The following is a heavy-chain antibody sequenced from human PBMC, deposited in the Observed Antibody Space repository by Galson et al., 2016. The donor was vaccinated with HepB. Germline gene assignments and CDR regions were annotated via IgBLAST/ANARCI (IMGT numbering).Heavy chain of an antibody. CDR3: AKDFTCRATSCYSFYY. V-gene: IGHV3-23*01. Sequence: SLRLSCAASGFTFSSYAMSWVRQAPGKGLEWVSGISGSGGSTYYADSVKDRFTISRDNSKNTLYQQMNSLRAEDTAVYFCAKDFTCRATSCYSFYYWGQGTLVTVSS. CDR2: ISGSGGST. D-gene: IGHD2-2*01. J-gene: IGHJ4*02. CDR1: GFTFSSYA.